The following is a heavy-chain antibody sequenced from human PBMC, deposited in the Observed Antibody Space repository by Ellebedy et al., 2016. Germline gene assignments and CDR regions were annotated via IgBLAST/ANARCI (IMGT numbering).Heavy chain of an antibody. J-gene: IGHJ3*02. CDR3: AKIEDVEVVSRAKSIGEALRMEAFDI. CDR1: GFSLSNFV. D-gene: IGHD2-15*01. CDR2: TEQDGGDS. Sequence: GESLKISCEASGFSLSNFVMTWVRQAPGKGLEWVANTEQDGGDSDYVDSVRGRFTISTDSAKNSLYLQMNSLRVEDSAVYYCAKIEDVEVVSRAKSIGEALRMEAFDIWGQGTMVTVSS. V-gene: IGHV3-7*02.